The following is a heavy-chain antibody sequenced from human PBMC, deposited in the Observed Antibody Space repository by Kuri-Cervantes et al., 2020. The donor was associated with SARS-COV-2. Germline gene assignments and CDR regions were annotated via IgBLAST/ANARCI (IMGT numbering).Heavy chain of an antibody. J-gene: IGHJ4*02. CDR3: ARSRRQQGIDY. V-gene: IGHV4-59*01. CDR1: GGSISSYY. Sequence: ESLKISCTVSGGSISSYYWSWIRQPPGKGLEWIGYIYYSGSTNYNPSLKSRVTISVDTSKNQFSLKLSSVTAADTAVYYCARSRRQQGIDYWGQGTLVTVSS. CDR2: IYYSGST. D-gene: IGHD6-13*01.